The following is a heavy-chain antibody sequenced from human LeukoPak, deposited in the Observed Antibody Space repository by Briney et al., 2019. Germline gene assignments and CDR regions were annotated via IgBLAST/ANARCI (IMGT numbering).Heavy chain of an antibody. V-gene: IGHV3-23*01. D-gene: IGHD1-26*01. J-gene: IGHJ4*02. CDR3: AKDQSSGTYVDN. Sequence: GRSLRHSCAASGFTFSSYAMHWVRQAPGKGLEWVSAISGSGGSTYYADTVKGRFTLSRDNSKNMVYLQMSSLRGEDTALYYCAKDQSSGTYVDNWGQGTLVTVSS. CDR2: ISGSGGST. CDR1: GFTFSSYA.